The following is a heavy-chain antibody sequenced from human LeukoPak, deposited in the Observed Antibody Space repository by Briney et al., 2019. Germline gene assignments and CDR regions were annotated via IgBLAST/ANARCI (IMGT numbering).Heavy chain of an antibody. D-gene: IGHD6-19*01. CDR3: AKSSGMFFLDF. V-gene: IGHV4-59*02. J-gene: IGHJ4*02. Sequence: PSETLSLTCTVSGASVSSSYWSWIRQPPGKGLEWIAYIYYGGSISYNASLKGRATISVDASKNQFSLKLSSVTAADSAFYYCAKSSGMFFLDFWGQGTLATVSS. CDR1: GASVSSSY. CDR2: IYYGGSI.